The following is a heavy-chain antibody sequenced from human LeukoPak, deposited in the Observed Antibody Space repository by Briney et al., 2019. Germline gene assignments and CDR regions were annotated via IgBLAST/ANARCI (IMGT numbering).Heavy chain of an antibody. J-gene: IGHJ4*02. CDR1: GCTFTSYG. CDR3: ATDKRDDYYDSSGYDY. D-gene: IGHD3-22*01. V-gene: IGHV1-18*01. Sequence: ASVKVSCEASGCTFTSYGISWVRQAPGQGLEWMGWISAYNGNTNYAQKLQGRVTMTTDTSTSTAYMELRSLRSDDTAVYYCATDKRDDYYDSSGYDYWGQGTLVTVSS. CDR2: ISAYNGNT.